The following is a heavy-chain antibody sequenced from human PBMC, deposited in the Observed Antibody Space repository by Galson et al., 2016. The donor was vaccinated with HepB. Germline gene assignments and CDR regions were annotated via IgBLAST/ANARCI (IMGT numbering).Heavy chain of an antibody. V-gene: IGHV4-31*03. J-gene: IGHJ3*02. Sequence: TLSLTCTVSGGSIGSGGYYWSWIRQHPGKGLEWIGHIYYNGSTYYNPSLKSRVTISADTSKNQFSLKLSSVTAADTAVYYCARVFTMSQDAFDIWGQGTMVTVSS. CDR2: IYYNGST. CDR1: GGSIGSGGYY. D-gene: IGHD3-10*02. CDR3: ARVFTMSQDAFDI.